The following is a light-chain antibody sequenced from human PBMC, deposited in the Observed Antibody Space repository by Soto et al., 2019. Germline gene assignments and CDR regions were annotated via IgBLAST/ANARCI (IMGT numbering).Light chain of an antibody. V-gene: IGKV3-20*01. CDR2: GAS. CDR1: QSVSSSY. Sequence: EIVLTQSPGTLSLSPGERATLSCRASQSVSSSYLAGYQQKPDQAPRLLIYGASSRATGIPDRFSGSGSGTDFTLTISRLEPEDFAVYYCQQYGSSGYTFGQGTKLEIK. J-gene: IGKJ2*01. CDR3: QQYGSSGYT.